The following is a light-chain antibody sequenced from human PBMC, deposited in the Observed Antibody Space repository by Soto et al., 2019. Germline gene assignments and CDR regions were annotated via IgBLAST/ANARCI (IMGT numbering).Light chain of an antibody. V-gene: IGKV1-39*01. CDR2: GAS. Sequence: DIQMTQSPSSLSASVGDRVTITCRASQTISTHLHWYQHKPGKAPNLLIYGASSLQTGVPSRFSGRGSGTDFTLSINSLQPEDFSTYYCQQSYTSPYTFGQGTELEI. J-gene: IGKJ2*01. CDR1: QTISTH. CDR3: QQSYTSPYT.